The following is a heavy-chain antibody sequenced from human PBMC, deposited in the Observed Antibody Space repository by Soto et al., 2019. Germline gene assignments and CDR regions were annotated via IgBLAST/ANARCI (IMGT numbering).Heavy chain of an antibody. V-gene: IGHV3-48*01. CDR2: ISSSSSTI. J-gene: IGHJ5*02. D-gene: IGHD3-10*01. Sequence: GGSLRLSCAAPGFTFSSYSMNWVRQAPGKGLEWVSYISSSSSTIYYADSVKGRFTISRDNAKNSLYLQMNSLRAEDTAVYYCARGGSLNWFDPWGQGTLVTVS. CDR3: ARGGSLNWFDP. CDR1: GFTFSSYS.